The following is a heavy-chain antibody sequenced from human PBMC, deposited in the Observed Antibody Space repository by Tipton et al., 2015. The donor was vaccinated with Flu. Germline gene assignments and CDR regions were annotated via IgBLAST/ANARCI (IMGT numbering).Heavy chain of an antibody. J-gene: IGHJ6*02. CDR3: ARGVRVPAAMVNYYGMDV. CDR1: GFTFSSYW. Sequence: SLRLSCAASGFTFSSYWMSWVRQAPGKGLEWVANIKQDGSEKYYVDSVKGRFTISRDNAKNSLYLQMNSLRAGDTAVYYCARGVRVPAAMVNYYGMDVWGQGTTVTVSS. D-gene: IGHD2-2*01. V-gene: IGHV3-7*01. CDR2: IKQDGSEK.